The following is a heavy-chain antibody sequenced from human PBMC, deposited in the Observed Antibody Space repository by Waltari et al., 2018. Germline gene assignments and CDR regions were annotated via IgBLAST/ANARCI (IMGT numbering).Heavy chain of an antibody. V-gene: IGHV4-38-2*01. CDR2: IYHSGST. CDR3: ARVGTYGVVGATGWFDP. Sequence: QVQLQESGPGLVKPSETLSLTCAVSGYSIRSGYYWGWIRQPPGKGLEWIGSIYHSGSTYYNPSLKSRVTISVDTSKNQFSLKLSSVTAADTAVYYCARVGTYGVVGATGWFDPWGQGTLVTVSS. CDR1: GYSIRSGYY. D-gene: IGHD1-26*01. J-gene: IGHJ5*02.